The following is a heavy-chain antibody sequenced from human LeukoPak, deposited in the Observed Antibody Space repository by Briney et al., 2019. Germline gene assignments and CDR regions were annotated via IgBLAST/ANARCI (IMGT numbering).Heavy chain of an antibody. CDR1: GGSFSTGGYY. CDR2: IYYSGNT. J-gene: IGHJ4*02. D-gene: IGHD6-13*01. V-gene: IGHV4-31*03. CDR3: TRGYSSTWYEDN. Sequence: SKPLSLTCTVSGGSFSTGGYYWSWIRQHPGKGLAWIGYIYYSGNTYYNPSLKSRVTISIDTSKNQFSLKLSSVTAADTAVYYCTRGYSSTWYEDNWGQGTLVTVSS.